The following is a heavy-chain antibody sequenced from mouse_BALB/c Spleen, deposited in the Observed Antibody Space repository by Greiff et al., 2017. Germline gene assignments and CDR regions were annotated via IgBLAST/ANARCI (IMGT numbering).Heavy chain of an antibody. J-gene: IGHJ2*01. Sequence: ESGPGLVKPSQSLSLTCSVTGYSITSGYYWNWIRQFPGNKLEWMGYISYDGSNNYNPSLKNRISITRDTSKNQFFLKLNSVTTEDTATYYCARGRPYFDYWGQGTTLTVSS. CDR2: ISYDGSN. V-gene: IGHV3-6*02. CDR1: GYSITSGYY. CDR3: ARGRPYFDY.